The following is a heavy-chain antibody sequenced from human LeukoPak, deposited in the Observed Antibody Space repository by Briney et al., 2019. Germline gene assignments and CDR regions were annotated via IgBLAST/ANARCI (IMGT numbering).Heavy chain of an antibody. J-gene: IGHJ4*02. CDR3: ARGGEWFSFDY. V-gene: IGHV4-61*02. D-gene: IGHD3-3*01. CDR2: IYTSGST. Sequence: SETLSLTCTVSGGSNSSGNYYWSWIRQPAGKGLEWIGRIYTSGSTNYNPSLKSRVTISIDTSKNQFSLKLSSVTAADTAVYYCARGGEWFSFDYWGQGTLVTVSS. CDR1: GGSNSSGNYY.